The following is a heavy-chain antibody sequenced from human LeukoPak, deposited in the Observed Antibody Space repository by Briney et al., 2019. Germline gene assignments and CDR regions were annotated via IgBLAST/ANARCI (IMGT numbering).Heavy chain of an antibody. CDR3: AIPATGYCSSTSCYPTEYFQH. Sequence: ASVKVSCKASGYTFTSYDINWVRQATGQGLEWMGWMNPNSGNTDYAQRFQGRVTMTRNTSISTAYMELSSLRSEDTAVYYCAIPATGYCSSTSCYPTEYFQHWGQGTLVTVSS. CDR2: MNPNSGNT. V-gene: IGHV1-8*01. J-gene: IGHJ1*01. D-gene: IGHD2-2*01. CDR1: GYTFTSYD.